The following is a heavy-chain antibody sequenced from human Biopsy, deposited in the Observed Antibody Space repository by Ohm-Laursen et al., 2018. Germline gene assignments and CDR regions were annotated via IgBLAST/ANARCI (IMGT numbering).Heavy chain of an antibody. V-gene: IGHV4-4*07. CDR1: GYSISTGYY. D-gene: IGHD3-10*01. Sequence: SDTLSLTCAVSGYSISTGYYWTWIRQPAGQGLEWIGRIYITGETDYNPSLKSRVTMSVDSSKKQFSLKLKSVTAADTAIYYCARAPPLIRGVVESWFDPRGQGILVTVSS. CDR3: ARAPPLIRGVVESWFDP. CDR2: IYITGET. J-gene: IGHJ5*02.